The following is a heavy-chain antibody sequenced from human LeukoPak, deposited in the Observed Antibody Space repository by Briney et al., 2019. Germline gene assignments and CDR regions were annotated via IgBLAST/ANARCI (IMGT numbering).Heavy chain of an antibody. CDR2: INHSGST. J-gene: IGHJ5*02. V-gene: IGHV4-34*01. CDR3: ARGPKVWWS. D-gene: IGHD2-21*01. Sequence: SETLSLTCAVYGGSFSGYYWSWIRQPPGKGLEWIGEINHSGSTNYNPSLKSRVTISVDTSKNQFSLKLSSVTAADTAVYYCARGPKVWWSWGRGTLVTVSS. CDR1: GGSFSGYY.